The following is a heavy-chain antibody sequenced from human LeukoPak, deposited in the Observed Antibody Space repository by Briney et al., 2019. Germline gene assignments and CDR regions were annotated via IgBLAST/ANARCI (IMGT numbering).Heavy chain of an antibody. CDR1: GYTFTSYD. CDR2: MNPNSGNT. J-gene: IGHJ5*02. V-gene: IGHV1-8*01. Sequence: ASVKASCKASGYTFTSYDINWVRQATGQGLEWMGWMNPNSGNTGYAQKFQGRVTMTRNTSISTAYMELSSLRSEDTAVYYCARGPTYYDFWSGYSSVRFDPWGQGTLVTVSS. CDR3: ARGPTYYDFWSGYSSVRFDP. D-gene: IGHD3-3*01.